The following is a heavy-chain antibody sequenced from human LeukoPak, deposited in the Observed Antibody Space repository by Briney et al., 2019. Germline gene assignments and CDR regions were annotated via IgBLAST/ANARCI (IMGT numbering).Heavy chain of an antibody. CDR1: GFTFSGYE. Sequence: PGGSLRLSCAASGFTFSGYEMNWVRQAPGKGLEWVSSINGRDGSTYYADSVKGRFTISRDNSKNTLYLQMNSLRAEDTAIYYCAKRGAEVGTTVAPGDYWGQGTLVTVSS. V-gene: IGHV3-23*01. CDR3: AKRGAEVGTTVAPGDY. J-gene: IGHJ4*02. CDR2: INGRDGST. D-gene: IGHD1-26*01.